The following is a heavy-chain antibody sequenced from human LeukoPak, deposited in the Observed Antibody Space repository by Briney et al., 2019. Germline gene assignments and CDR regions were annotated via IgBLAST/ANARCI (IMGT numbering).Heavy chain of an antibody. CDR3: ARDSSAFYGSEYFQH. D-gene: IGHD6-19*01. CDR2: IGAYSGNS. Sequence: GASVKVSCKTSNYTFYNYGITWVRQAPGQGLEWMGWIGAYSGNSEFAQKFQGRITMTTDASSGTAYMELTNLTSDDTAVYFCARDSSAFYGSEYFQHWGQGTLVTVSS. J-gene: IGHJ1*01. CDR1: NYTFYNYG. V-gene: IGHV1-18*01.